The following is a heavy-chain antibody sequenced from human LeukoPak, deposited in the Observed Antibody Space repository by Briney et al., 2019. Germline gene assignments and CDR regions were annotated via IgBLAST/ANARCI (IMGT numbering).Heavy chain of an antibody. Sequence: GGSPRLSCAASGFTFSSYAMSWVRQAPGKGLEWVSAISGSGGSTYYADCVKGRFTIARENPNTTLYLQINSLRADDTAVSHCAKAIYDSSGYSYYYYMDVWGKGTTVTVSS. CDR2: ISGSGGST. CDR3: AKAIYDSSGYSYYYYMDV. V-gene: IGHV3-23*01. D-gene: IGHD3-22*01. CDR1: GFTFSSYA. J-gene: IGHJ6*03.